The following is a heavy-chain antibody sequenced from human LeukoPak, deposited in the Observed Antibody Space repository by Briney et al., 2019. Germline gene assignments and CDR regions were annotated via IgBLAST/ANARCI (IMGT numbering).Heavy chain of an antibody. D-gene: IGHD5-18*01. CDR1: GFTFSSYA. CDR3: ASAVDTAMVPEFDY. CDR2: ISYGGSNK. J-gene: IGHJ4*02. V-gene: IGHV3-30-3*01. Sequence: GGSLRLSCAASGFTFSSYAMHWVRQAPGKGLEWVAVISYGGSNKYYADSVKGRFTISRDNSKNTLYLQMNSPRAEDTAVYYCASAVDTAMVPEFDYWGQGTLVTVSS.